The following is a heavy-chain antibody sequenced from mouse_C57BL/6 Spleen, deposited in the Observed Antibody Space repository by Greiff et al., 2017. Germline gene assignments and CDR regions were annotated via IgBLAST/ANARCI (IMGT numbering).Heavy chain of an antibody. CDR2: IYPGSGST. Sequence: QVQLQQPGAELVKPGASVKMSCKASGYTFTSYWITWVKQRPGQGLEWIGDIYPGSGSTNYNEKFKSKATLTVETSSSTAYMQLSSLTSEDSAVYYCARREGYYYAMDYWGQGTSVTVSS. CDR3: ARREGYYYAMDY. J-gene: IGHJ4*01. CDR1: GYTFTSYW. V-gene: IGHV1-55*01.